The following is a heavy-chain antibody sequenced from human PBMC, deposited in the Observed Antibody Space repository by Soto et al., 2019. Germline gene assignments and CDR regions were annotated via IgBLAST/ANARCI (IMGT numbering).Heavy chain of an antibody. D-gene: IGHD2-21*02. CDR3: AKDNSDYCGGDCFNFDY. V-gene: IGHV3-23*01. CDR2: ISGSGGST. J-gene: IGHJ4*02. CDR1: GFTFSSYA. Sequence: PGGSLRLSCAASGFTFSSYAMSWVRQAPGKGLEWVSAISGSGGSTYYADSVKGRFTISRDNSKNTLYLQMNSLRAEDTAVYYCAKDNSDYCGGDCFNFDYWGQGTLVTVSS.